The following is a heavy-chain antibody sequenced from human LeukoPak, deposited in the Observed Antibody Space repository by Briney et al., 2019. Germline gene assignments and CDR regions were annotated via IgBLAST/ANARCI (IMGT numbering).Heavy chain of an antibody. D-gene: IGHD1-26*01. CDR2: IGTAGEI. CDR1: GFTFSRYD. J-gene: IGHJ4*02. Sequence: PGGSLRLSCAASGFTFSRYDMHWVRQPTGKGLEWVSGIGTAGEIYYPDSVKGRFTISRDNAKNSLYLQMNSLRAEDTAVYYCARGRSTRWELLGATEDWGQGTLVTVSS. CDR3: ARGRSTRWELLGATED. V-gene: IGHV3-13*01.